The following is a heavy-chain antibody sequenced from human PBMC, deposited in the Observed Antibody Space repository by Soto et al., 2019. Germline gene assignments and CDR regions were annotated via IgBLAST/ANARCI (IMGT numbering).Heavy chain of an antibody. CDR1: GGSISSSSYY. V-gene: IGHV4-39*01. CDR2: IYYSGST. J-gene: IGHJ4*02. D-gene: IGHD2-2*01. CDR3: ARRVVPAAMFDY. Sequence: QLQLQESGPGLVKPSETLSLTCTVSGGSISSSSYYWGWIRQPPGKGLEWIGSIYYSGSTYYNPSLKSRVXIXVXXSKNQFSLKLSSVTAADTAVYYCARRVVPAAMFDYWGQGTLVTVSS.